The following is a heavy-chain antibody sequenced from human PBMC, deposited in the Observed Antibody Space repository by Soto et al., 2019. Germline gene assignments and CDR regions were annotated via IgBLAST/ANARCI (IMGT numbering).Heavy chain of an antibody. Sequence: PGGSLRLSCAASGFTFSSYWMSWVRQAPGKGLEWVANIKQDGSEKYYVDSVKGRFTISRDNAKNSLYLQMNSLRAGDTAVYYCARDYYDFWSGYYHFDYWGQGTLVTVSS. V-gene: IGHV3-7*01. CDR1: GFTFSSYW. D-gene: IGHD3-3*01. CDR3: ARDYYDFWSGYYHFDY. CDR2: IKQDGSEK. J-gene: IGHJ4*02.